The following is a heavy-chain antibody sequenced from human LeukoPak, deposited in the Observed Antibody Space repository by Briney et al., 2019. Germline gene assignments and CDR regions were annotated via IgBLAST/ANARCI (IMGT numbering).Heavy chain of an antibody. J-gene: IGHJ4*02. CDR1: GGSISSDSYY. CDR3: ARETLAYCGGDCYFGFDY. Sequence: SETLSLTCTVSGGSISSDSYYWSWIRQPAGKGLEWIGRIYTSGSTNYNPSLKSRVTISVDTSKNQFSLKLSSVTAADTAVYYCARETLAYCGGDCYFGFDYWGQGTLVTVSS. CDR2: IYTSGST. D-gene: IGHD2-21*02. V-gene: IGHV4-61*02.